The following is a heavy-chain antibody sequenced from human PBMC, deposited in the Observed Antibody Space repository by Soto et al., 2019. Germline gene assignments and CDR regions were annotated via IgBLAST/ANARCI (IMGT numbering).Heavy chain of an antibody. CDR3: AKETSPNTHYLFDI. D-gene: IGHD2-15*01. J-gene: IGHJ3*02. V-gene: IGHV3-23*01. CDR1: GFTSRNFA. Sequence: PGRSLRLSWAASGFTSRNFALSWLRQAPGKGLEWVSAISEGGDVTVSADSVKGRFTISRDNSRDTLFLQMNSLGVEDTAVYYGAKETSPNTHYLFDIWGQGTMVTVSS. CDR2: ISEGGDVT.